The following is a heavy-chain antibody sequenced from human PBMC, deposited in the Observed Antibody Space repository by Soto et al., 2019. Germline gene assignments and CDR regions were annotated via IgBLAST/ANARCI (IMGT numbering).Heavy chain of an antibody. Sequence: GGSLRLSCAASGFTFSSYSMNWVRQAPGKGLEWVSYISLSSSTIYYADSLKGPFTISRDNAKNSLYLQMNSLRAEDSAVYYCARDRRNRWAADAFDIWGQGTMVTVSS. V-gene: IGHV3-48*01. CDR3: ARDRRNRWAADAFDI. J-gene: IGHJ3*02. CDR2: ISLSSSTI. D-gene: IGHD1-26*01. CDR1: GFTFSSYS.